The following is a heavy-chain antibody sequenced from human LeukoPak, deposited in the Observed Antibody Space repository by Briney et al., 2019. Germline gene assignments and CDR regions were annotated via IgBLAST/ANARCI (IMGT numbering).Heavy chain of an antibody. J-gene: IGHJ4*02. V-gene: IGHV4-59*01. CDR1: GGSISSYY. CDR2: IYYSWST. D-gene: IGHD6-6*01. CDR3: ARAYSSSSSVDY. Sequence: PSETLSLTCTVSGGSISSYYWSWIRQPPGKGLEWIGYIYYSWSTNYNPPLKSRVTISVDTSKNQFSLKLSSVTAADTAVYYCARAYSSSSSVDYWGQGTLVTVSS.